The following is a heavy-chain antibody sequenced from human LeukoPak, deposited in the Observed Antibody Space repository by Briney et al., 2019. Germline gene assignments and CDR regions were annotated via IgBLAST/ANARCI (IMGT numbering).Heavy chain of an antibody. V-gene: IGHV1-18*01. CDR1: GYTFTSYG. CDR2: ISAYNGNT. J-gene: IGHJ4*02. CDR3: AREGAVAGTKAFDY. D-gene: IGHD6-19*01. Sequence: ASVKVSCKASGYTFTSYGISWVRQAPGQGLEWMGWISAYNGNTNYAQKLQGRVTMTTDTSTSTTYMELRSLRSDDTAVYYCAREGAVAGTKAFDYWGQGTLVTVSS.